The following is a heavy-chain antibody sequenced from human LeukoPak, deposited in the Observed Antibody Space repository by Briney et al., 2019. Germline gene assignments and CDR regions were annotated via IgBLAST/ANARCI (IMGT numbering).Heavy chain of an antibody. Sequence: SETLSLTCTVSGGSISSSSYCWGWIRQPPGKGLEWIGTICYSGSTFYNPSLKSRVTISVDTSKNQFSLRLSSVTAADTAVYYCARSVYIVVEYYLDCWGQGALVTVSS. D-gene: IGHD2-15*01. CDR1: GGSISSSSYC. V-gene: IGHV4-39*01. CDR3: ARSVYIVVEYYLDC. J-gene: IGHJ4*02. CDR2: ICYSGST.